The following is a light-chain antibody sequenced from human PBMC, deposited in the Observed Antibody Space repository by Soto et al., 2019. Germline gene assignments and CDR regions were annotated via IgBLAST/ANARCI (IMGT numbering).Light chain of an antibody. Sequence: GVNVGGSCMARQSVNNYLAWYQQKPGQAPRLLIYGTSTRATGIAARFSGSWYGTDFTRASCSVPAVELNLSSYQQESKRTPWAICQGTKVDIK. CDR1: QSVNNY. J-gene: IGKJ1*01. V-gene: IGKV3-15*01. CDR2: GTS. CDR3: QQESKRTPWA.